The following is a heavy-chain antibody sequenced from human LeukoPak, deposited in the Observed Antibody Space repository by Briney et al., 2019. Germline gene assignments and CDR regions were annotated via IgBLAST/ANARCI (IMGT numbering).Heavy chain of an antibody. J-gene: IGHJ1*01. CDR3: ARVKIQQQLVPGYFQH. CDR1: GFTFSSYS. Sequence: PGGSLRLSCAASGFTFSSYSMNWVRQAPGKGLEWVSSISSSSSYIYYADSVKGRFTISRDNAKNSLYLQMNSLRAEDTAVYYCARVKIQQQLVPGYFQHWGQGTLVTVSS. CDR2: ISSSSSYI. V-gene: IGHV3-21*01. D-gene: IGHD6-13*01.